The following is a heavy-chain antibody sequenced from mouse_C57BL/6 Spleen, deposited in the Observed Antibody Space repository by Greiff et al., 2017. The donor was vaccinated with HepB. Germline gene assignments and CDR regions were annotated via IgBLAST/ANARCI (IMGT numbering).Heavy chain of an antibody. J-gene: IGHJ3*01. V-gene: IGHV10-3*01. D-gene: IGHD4-1*01. CDR2: ISSKSSNYAT. CDR1: GFTFNTYA. Sequence: EVQLVESGGGLVQPKGSLKLSCAASGFTFNTYAMHWVRQGPGKGLEWVACISSKSSNYATYYADSVKDRFTISRDDSPSMLYLQMNNLKTEDPAMYDSGGETGGGPWFAYWGQGTLVTVSA. CDR3: GGETGGGPWFAY.